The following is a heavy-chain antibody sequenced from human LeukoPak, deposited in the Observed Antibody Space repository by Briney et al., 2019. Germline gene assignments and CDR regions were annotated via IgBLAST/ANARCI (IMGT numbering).Heavy chain of an antibody. CDR2: IYSGGST. V-gene: IGHV3-53*01. Sequence: PGGSLRLSCAASGFTVSSNYMSWVRQAPGKGLEWVSVIYSGGSTYYADSVKGRFTISRDNSKNTLYLQMNSLRVEDTAVYYCARALITMIVVEIGAFDIWGQGTMVTVSS. J-gene: IGHJ3*02. D-gene: IGHD3-22*01. CDR3: ARALITMIVVEIGAFDI. CDR1: GFTVSSNY.